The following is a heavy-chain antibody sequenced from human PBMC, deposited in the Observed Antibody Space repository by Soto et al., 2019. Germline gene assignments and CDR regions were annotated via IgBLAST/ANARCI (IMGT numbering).Heavy chain of an antibody. CDR1: GLTSSTYW. J-gene: IGHJ3*02. CDR2: IKQDGSEK. CDR3: ARGGRRSGSYADAFDI. D-gene: IGHD1-26*01. V-gene: IGHV3-7*03. Sequence: EVQLVESGGGLVQPGGSLRLSCAASGLTSSTYWMSWVRQAPGKGLEWVANIKQDGSEKYYVDSVKGRFTISRDNAKNSLYLQMNSLRAEDTAVYYCARGGRRSGSYADAFDIWGQGTMVTVSS.